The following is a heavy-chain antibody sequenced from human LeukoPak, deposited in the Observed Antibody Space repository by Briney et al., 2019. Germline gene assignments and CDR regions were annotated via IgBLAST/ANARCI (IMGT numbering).Heavy chain of an antibody. J-gene: IGHJ5*02. CDR3: ARVEVLARDENWFDP. Sequence: ASVKVSCKASGYTFTTYTISWVRQAPGQGLEWMGWISTSNGNTNYAQKFQGRVTMTRDTSTSTVYMELSSLRSEDTAVYYCARVEVLARDENWFDPWGQGTLVTVSS. V-gene: IGHV1-18*01. CDR1: GYTFTTYT. CDR2: ISTSNGNT. D-gene: IGHD3-3*01.